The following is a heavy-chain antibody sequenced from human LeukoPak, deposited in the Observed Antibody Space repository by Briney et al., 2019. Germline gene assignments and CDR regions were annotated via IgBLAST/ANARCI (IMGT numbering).Heavy chain of an antibody. Sequence: PSETLSLTCTVSGGFVSSSSFFWGWIRQPPGKGLEWIGSISYSGTTHYNPSLKSRITISLATSKNQFSLKLSSVTAADTAVYYCARHGRAAAAIDNWGQGTLVTVSS. J-gene: IGHJ4*02. V-gene: IGHV4-39*01. CDR3: ARHGRAAAAIDN. CDR2: ISYSGTT. D-gene: IGHD6-13*01. CDR1: GGFVSSSSFF.